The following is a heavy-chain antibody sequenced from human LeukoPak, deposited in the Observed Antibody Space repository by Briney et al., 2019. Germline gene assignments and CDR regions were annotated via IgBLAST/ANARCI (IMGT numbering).Heavy chain of an antibody. CDR1: GGSISSYY. J-gene: IGHJ3*02. CDR2: IYYSGST. CDR3: ARTMETAFDI. Sequence: SETLSLTCTVSGGSISSYYWSWIRQPPGKGLEWIGYIYYSGSTNYNPSLKSRVTISVDTSKNQFSLKLSSVTAADTAVYYCARTMETAFDIWGQGTVVTVSS. V-gene: IGHV4-59*08. D-gene: IGHD1-1*01.